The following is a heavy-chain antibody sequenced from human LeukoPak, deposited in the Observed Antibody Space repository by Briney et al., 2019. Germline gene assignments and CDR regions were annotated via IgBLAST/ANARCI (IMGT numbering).Heavy chain of an antibody. CDR2: IYYSGST. Sequence: PSETLSLTCTVSGGSISSYYWSWIRQPPGKGLEWIGYIYYSGSTNYNPSLKSRVTISVDTSKNQFSLKLSSVTAADTAVYYCARVSVYCSSTSCYAHGYYWYFDLWGRGTLVTVSS. CDR1: GGSISSYY. J-gene: IGHJ2*01. CDR3: ARVSVYCSSTSCYAHGYYWYFDL. D-gene: IGHD2-2*01. V-gene: IGHV4-59*01.